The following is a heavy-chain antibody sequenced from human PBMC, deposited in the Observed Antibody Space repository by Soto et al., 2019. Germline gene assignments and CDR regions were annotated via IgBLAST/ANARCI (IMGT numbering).Heavy chain of an antibody. Sequence: SETLSLTCAVYGGSFSGYYWTWIRQPPGTGLEWIGEINHSGSTNYNPSLKSRVTISVDTSKNQFSLKLTSVNAADTAVYYCTRGGDAYKNGHWGQGTLVTVS. J-gene: IGHJ4*02. CDR1: GGSFSGYY. CDR2: INHSGST. V-gene: IGHV4-34*01. CDR3: TRGGDAYKNGH. D-gene: IGHD1-1*01.